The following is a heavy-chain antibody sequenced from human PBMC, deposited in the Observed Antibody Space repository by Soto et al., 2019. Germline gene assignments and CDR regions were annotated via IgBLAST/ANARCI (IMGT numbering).Heavy chain of an antibody. Sequence: QVQLVESGGGLVKPGGSLRLSCAASGFTFSDYYMSWIRQAPGKGLEWVSYISSSGSTIYYADSVKGRFTISRDNAKNPLYLQMDGLTAEDTAVYYGAREGSVRYYRGSPYYYYVMDGWVEGTTVTVSS. V-gene: IGHV3-11*01. J-gene: IGHJ6*02. CDR1: GFTFSDYY. D-gene: IGHD3-10*01. CDR2: ISSSGSTI. CDR3: AREGSVRYYRGSPYYYYVMDG.